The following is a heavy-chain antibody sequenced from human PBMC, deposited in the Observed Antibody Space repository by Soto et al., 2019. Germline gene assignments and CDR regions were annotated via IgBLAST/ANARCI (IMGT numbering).Heavy chain of an antibody. V-gene: IGHV1-8*01. CDR1: GYTFTSYD. D-gene: IGHD2-8*01. Sequence: QVQLVQSGAEVKKPGASVKVSCKASGYTFTSYDINWVRQATGQGLEWMVWMNANSGNTGYAQKFQGRVTMTRNTSISTAYMELSSLRSEDTAVYYCARGFFRYCTNGVCYTERGWFDPWGQGTLVTVSS. J-gene: IGHJ5*02. CDR2: MNANSGNT. CDR3: ARGFFRYCTNGVCYTERGWFDP.